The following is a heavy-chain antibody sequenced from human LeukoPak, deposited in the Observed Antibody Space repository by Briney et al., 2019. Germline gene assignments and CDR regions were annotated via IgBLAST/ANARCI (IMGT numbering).Heavy chain of an antibody. V-gene: IGHV3-23*01. CDR2: ISNGGGST. Sequence: PGGSLRLSCAASGFTFSSYAMSWVRQAPGKGLEWVSAISNGGGSTYYADSVKGRFTISRDNSKNTLYLQMNSLRAEDTAVYYCAGGAFVVPAAWGQGTLVTVSS. CDR3: AGGAFVVPAA. J-gene: IGHJ5*02. CDR1: GFTFSSYA. D-gene: IGHD2-2*01.